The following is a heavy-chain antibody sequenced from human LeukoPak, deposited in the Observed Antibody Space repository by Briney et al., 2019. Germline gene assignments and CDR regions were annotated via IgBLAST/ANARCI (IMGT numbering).Heavy chain of an antibody. J-gene: IGHJ6*04. CDR2: INPNSGGT. CDR3: ARGGSGSYLSPAFYGMDV. V-gene: IGHV1-2*04. CDR1: GYTFTGYY. Sequence: ASVKVSCKASGYTFTGYYMHWVRQAPGQGLEWMGWINPNSGGTNYAQKFQGWVTMTRDTSISTAYMELSRPRSDDTAVYYCARGGSGSYLSPAFYGMDVWGKGTTVTVSS. D-gene: IGHD3-10*01.